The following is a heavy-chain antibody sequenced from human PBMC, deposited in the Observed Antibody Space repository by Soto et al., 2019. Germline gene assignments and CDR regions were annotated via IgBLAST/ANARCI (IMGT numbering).Heavy chain of an antibody. CDR2: IYWDDDK. CDR1: GFSLTTSGVG. Sequence: QITLNESGPTVVKPTETLTLTCTFSGFSLTTSGVGVGWVRQSPGKAPEWLAFIYWDDDKRYSTSLKSRLTITKDTSKIQVVLTMANVDPEDTATYYCAHRVLRAVFGLVTTTASYFDFWGQGTPVVVSS. V-gene: IGHV2-5*02. J-gene: IGHJ4*02. D-gene: IGHD3-3*01. CDR3: AHRVLRAVFGLVTTTASYFDF.